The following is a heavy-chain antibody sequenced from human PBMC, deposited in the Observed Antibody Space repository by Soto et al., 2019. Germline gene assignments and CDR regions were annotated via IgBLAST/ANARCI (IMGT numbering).Heavy chain of an antibody. Sequence: QITLKESGPTLVKPTQTLTLTCTFSGFSISTNGVGVGWIRQPPGKALEWLAVIYWDDTKHYSPSLKSRLTITQDTSKNQVVLTMTNVDPVDTATYYCTRKGAGTTSLAHWGQGTLVTVSS. J-gene: IGHJ4*02. D-gene: IGHD1-7*01. CDR3: TRKGAGTTSLAH. V-gene: IGHV2-5*02. CDR1: GFSISTNGVG. CDR2: IYWDDTK.